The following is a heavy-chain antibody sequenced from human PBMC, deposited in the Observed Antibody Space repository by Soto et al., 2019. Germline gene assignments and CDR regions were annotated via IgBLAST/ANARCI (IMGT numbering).Heavy chain of an antibody. CDR2: IRSKAYGGTT. CDR1: GFTFGDYA. J-gene: IGHJ6*02. Sequence: SLRLSCTASGFTFGDYAMSWVRQAPGKGLEWVGFIRSKAYGGTTEYAASVKGRFTISRDDSKSIAYLQMNSLKTEDTAVYYCTRGPHYCSSTSCYGGYYYYSMDVWGQGTTVTVSS. V-gene: IGHV3-49*04. CDR3: TRGPHYCSSTSCYGGYYYYSMDV. D-gene: IGHD2-2*01.